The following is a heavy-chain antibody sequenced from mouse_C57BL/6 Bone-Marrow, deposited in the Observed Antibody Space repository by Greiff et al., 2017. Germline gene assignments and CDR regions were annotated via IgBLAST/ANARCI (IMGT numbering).Heavy chain of an antibody. V-gene: IGHV5-17*01. Sequence: EVKLVESGGGLVKPGGSLKLSCAASGFPFSDYGMHWVRQAPEKGLEWVAYISSGSSTIYYADTVKGRFTISRDNAKNTLFLQMTSLRSEDTAMYYCARDCTTVVWGQGTTLTVSS. CDR2: ISSGSSTI. CDR1: GFPFSDYG. J-gene: IGHJ2*01. D-gene: IGHD1-1*01. CDR3: ARDCTTVV.